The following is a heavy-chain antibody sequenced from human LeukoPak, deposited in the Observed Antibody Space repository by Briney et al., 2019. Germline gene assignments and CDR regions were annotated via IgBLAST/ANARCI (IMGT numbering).Heavy chain of an antibody. D-gene: IGHD5-12*01. J-gene: IGHJ4*02. CDR1: GGSLSSYY. Sequence: PSETLSLTCTVSGGSLSSYYWSWIRQPPGKGLEWIGYIYYSGSTNYNPSLKSRITISVDTSKNQFSLKLSSVTAADTAVYYCARHETDIVALDYWGQGTLVTVSS. CDR3: ARHETDIVALDY. CDR2: IYYSGST. V-gene: IGHV4-59*08.